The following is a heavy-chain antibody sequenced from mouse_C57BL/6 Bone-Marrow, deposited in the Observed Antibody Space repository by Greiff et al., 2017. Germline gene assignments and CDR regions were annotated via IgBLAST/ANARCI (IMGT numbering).Heavy chain of an antibody. Sequence: EVKVVESGPSLVRPSQTLSLTCTVTGFSINSDCYWIWIRQFPGNKLEYIGYTFYSGITYYNPSLESRTYITRDTAKNQFSLKLSSVTTEDTATYYCARARGDYDGNYYAMDYWGQGTSVTVSS. V-gene: IGHV3-3*01. J-gene: IGHJ4*01. CDR3: ARARGDYDGNYYAMDY. D-gene: IGHD2-4*01. CDR2: TFYSGIT. CDR1: GFSINSDCY.